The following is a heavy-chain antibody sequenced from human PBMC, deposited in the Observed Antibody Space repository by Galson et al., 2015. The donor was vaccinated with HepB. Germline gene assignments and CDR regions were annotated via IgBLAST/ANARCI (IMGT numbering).Heavy chain of an antibody. CDR3: ARDHGAIYYDSSGYLLGAFDI. CDR2: INPSGGST. CDR1: GGTFSSYY. V-gene: IGHV1-46*01. J-gene: IGHJ3*02. D-gene: IGHD3-22*01. Sequence: SVKVSCKASGGTFSSYYMHWVRQAPGQGLEWMGIINPSGGSTSYAQKFQGRVTMTRDTSISTAYMELSRLRSDDTAVYYCARDHGAIYYDSSGYLLGAFDIWGQGTMVTVSS.